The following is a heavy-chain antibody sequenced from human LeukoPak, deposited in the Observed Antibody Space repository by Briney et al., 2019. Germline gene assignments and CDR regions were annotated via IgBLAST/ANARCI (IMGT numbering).Heavy chain of an antibody. CDR1: GYTFTSYG. D-gene: IGHD3-10*01. Sequence: ASVKVSCKASGYTFTSYGIRWVRQAPGQGLEWMGFISAYNGNTNYAQKLQGRVTMTTDTSTSTAYMELRSLRSDDTAVYYCVRVPREVRGADFDYWGQGTLVTVSS. CDR3: VRVPREVRGADFDY. J-gene: IGHJ4*02. V-gene: IGHV1-18*04. CDR2: ISAYNGNT.